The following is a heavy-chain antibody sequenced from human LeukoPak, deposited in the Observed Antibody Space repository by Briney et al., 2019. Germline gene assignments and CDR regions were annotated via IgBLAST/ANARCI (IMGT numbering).Heavy chain of an antibody. CDR1: GLTFSRNW. CDR3: ARLIMDHQQTFDH. J-gene: IGHJ4*02. CDR2: ISGDGSST. V-gene: IGHV3-74*01. D-gene: IGHD2-8*01. Sequence: GGSLRLSCAVSGLTFSRNWMHWVRQAPGKGLGWVSRISGDGSSTNYADSVKGRFTISRDNGKNTLYLQMNSLRAEDTAVYYCARLIMDHQQTFDHWGQGTLVTVSS.